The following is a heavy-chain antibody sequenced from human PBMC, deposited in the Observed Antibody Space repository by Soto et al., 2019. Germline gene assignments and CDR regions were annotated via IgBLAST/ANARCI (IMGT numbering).Heavy chain of an antibody. CDR2: IGTAGDT. J-gene: IGHJ3*02. V-gene: IGHV3-13*01. D-gene: IGHD4-4*01. CDR3: ARGHSNYNAFDI. Sequence: GGSLRLSCAASGFTFSSYDMHWVRQATGKGLEWVSAIGTAGDTYYPGSVKGRFTISRENAKNSVYLQMNSLRAGDTAVYYCARGHSNYNAFDIWGQGTMVTVSS. CDR1: GFTFSSYD.